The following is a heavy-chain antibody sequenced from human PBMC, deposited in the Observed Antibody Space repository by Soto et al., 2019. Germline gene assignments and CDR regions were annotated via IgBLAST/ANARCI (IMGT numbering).Heavy chain of an antibody. J-gene: IGHJ6*02. D-gene: IGHD5-12*01. CDR2: IIPIFGTA. V-gene: IGHV1-69*13. CDR1: GGTFSSYA. CDR3: ARDPGGYDYGTDRHYYYGMDV. Sequence: ASVKVSCKASGGTFSSYAISWVRQAPGQGLEWMGGIIPIFGTANYAQKFQGRVTITADESTSTAYMELSSLRSEDTAVYYCARDPGGYDYGTDRHYYYGMDVWGQGTTVTVSS.